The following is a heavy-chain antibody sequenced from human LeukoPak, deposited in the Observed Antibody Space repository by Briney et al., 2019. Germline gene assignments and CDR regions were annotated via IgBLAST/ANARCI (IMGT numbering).Heavy chain of an antibody. J-gene: IGHJ4*02. Sequence: PSQTLSLTCTVSGASISSGGYYWSWIRQHPGRGLEWIGYIYNSGSTYYNPSLASRVNISIDTSKNQFSLRLTSVTAADTAAYYCARTFDCNITSCYTGFDFWGQGTLVTVSS. CDR1: GASISSGGYY. CDR3: ARTFDCNITSCYTGFDF. D-gene: IGHD2-2*02. V-gene: IGHV4-31*03. CDR2: IYNSGST.